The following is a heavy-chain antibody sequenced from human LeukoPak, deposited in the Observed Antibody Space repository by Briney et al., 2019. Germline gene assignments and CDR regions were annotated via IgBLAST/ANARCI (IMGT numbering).Heavy chain of an antibody. V-gene: IGHV3-66*02. CDR1: GFTVGSNY. Sequence: GGSLRLSCAASGFTVGSNYMSWVRQAPGKGLEWVSVIYSGGNTYYADSVKGRFTISRDNSKNTLYLQMNSLRAEDTAVYYCARDSRDYYDSPIWGQGTMVTVSS. CDR3: ARDSRDYYDSPI. J-gene: IGHJ3*02. D-gene: IGHD3-22*01. CDR2: IYSGGNT.